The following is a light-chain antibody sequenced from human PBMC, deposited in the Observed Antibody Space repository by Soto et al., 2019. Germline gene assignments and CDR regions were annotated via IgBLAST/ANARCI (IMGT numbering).Light chain of an antibody. CDR3: QQYAAAPLT. Sequence: ENVLTQSPGTLSLSPGERATLSCRASQSVGRNYLAWFQQKPGQAPRLLMYGGSSRATGIPDRFSGSGSGTDFTLTISRLEPEDFAVFYCQQYAAAPLTFGGGTKVEI. J-gene: IGKJ4*01. CDR2: GGS. CDR1: QSVGRNY. V-gene: IGKV3-20*01.